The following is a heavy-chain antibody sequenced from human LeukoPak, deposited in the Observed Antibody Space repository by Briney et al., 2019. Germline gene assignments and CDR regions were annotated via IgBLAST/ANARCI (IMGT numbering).Heavy chain of an antibody. D-gene: IGHD4-23*01. CDR2: TSYDGNKK. Sequence: GGSLRLSCAASGFTLTYYAMHWVRQAPGKGLQWVAVTSYDGNKKYYADSVEGRFTISRDSSKNTLYLQMSSLRAEDTAVYYCARSSYDYGGIEGLFDYWGQGTLVTVCS. CDR3: ARSSYDYGGIEGLFDY. CDR1: GFTLTYYA. J-gene: IGHJ4*02. V-gene: IGHV3-30*15.